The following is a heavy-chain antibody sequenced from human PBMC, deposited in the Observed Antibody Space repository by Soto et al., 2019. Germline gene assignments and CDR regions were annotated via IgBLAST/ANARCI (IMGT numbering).Heavy chain of an antibody. Sequence: GGSLRLSCAASGFTFSDYYMSWIRQAPGKGLEWVSYISSSGSTIYYADSVKGRFTISRDNAKNSLYLQMNSLRAEDTAVYYCARDLVSSGWFPPPGSNAFDIWGQGTMVTVSS. D-gene: IGHD6-19*01. J-gene: IGHJ3*02. CDR1: GFTFSDYY. CDR3: ARDLVSSGWFPPPGSNAFDI. V-gene: IGHV3-11*01. CDR2: ISSSGSTI.